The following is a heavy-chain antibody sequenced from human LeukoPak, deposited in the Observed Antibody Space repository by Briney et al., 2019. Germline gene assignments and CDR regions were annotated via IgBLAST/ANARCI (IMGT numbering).Heavy chain of an antibody. CDR1: GGSISSSSYY. J-gene: IGHJ4*02. Sequence: PSETLSLTCTVSGGSISSSSYYWGWIRQPPGKGLEWIGSIYYSGSTYYNPSLKSRVTISVDTSKNQFSLKLSSVTAADTAVYYCARIDSSGYYSLDYWGQGTLVTVSS. CDR3: ARIDSSGYYSLDY. D-gene: IGHD3-22*01. V-gene: IGHV4-39*07. CDR2: IYYSGST.